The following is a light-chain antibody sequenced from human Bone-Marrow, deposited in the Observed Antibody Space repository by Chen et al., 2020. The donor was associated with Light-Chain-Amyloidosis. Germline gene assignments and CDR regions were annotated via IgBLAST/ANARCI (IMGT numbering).Light chain of an antibody. J-gene: IGLJ1*01. Sequence: QSALTQPASVSGSPGQSITISCTGTSSDVGGDNHVSWYQQHPDKAPKLMIYEVTNRPSWIPDRFSGSKAENTASLTISGLETEEEADYFCSSYTMTHTLVFGSGTRVTVL. CDR1: SSDVGGDNH. CDR3: SSYTMTHTLV. V-gene: IGLV2-14*01. CDR2: EVT.